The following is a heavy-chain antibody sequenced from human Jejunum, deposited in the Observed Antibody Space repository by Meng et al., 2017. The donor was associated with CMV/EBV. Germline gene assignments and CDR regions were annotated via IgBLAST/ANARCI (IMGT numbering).Heavy chain of an antibody. J-gene: IGHJ4*02. Sequence: QIPLKESGPPPLKPTQTPTLACSFSGFSPSTSGEGVGWIRQPPGKAPEWLALIYRGDDKRYSPSLNSRLTIAKDTSKNEVVLTLTNMGPIDTGTYCCAHFVGGYYPSRPDYWGQGTLVTVSS. V-gene: IGHV2-5*02. CDR1: GFSPSTSGEG. CDR3: AHFVGGYYPSRPDY. D-gene: IGHD1-26*01. CDR2: IYRGDDK.